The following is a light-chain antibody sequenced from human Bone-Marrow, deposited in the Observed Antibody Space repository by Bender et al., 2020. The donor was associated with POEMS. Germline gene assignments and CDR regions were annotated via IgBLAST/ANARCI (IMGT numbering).Light chain of an antibody. CDR3: SSWDDSLNGWV. J-gene: IGLJ3*02. CDR1: SSNFGNNA. Sequence: QSVLTQPPSVSGTPGQSVTISCSGTSSNFGNNAANWYQHVPGTAPKLLIYSNNQRPAGVPDRFAASTSGTAASLAISGLHSDDEADYYCSSWDDSLNGWVFGGGTKLTVL. V-gene: IGLV1-44*01. CDR2: SNN.